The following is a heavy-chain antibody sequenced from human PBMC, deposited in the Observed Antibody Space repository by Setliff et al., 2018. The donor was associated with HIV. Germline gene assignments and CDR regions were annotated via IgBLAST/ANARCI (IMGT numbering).Heavy chain of an antibody. Sequence: SETLSLTCTVSGGSLNSGTYYWGWVRQPPGKGLEWIGNVYYSGTTYYNPSLKSRVTISVNTSKNQFSLNLGSVTAADTAVYYCARGYTSGYLDYWGQGSLVTVSS. CDR1: GGSLNSGTYY. CDR2: VYYSGTT. V-gene: IGHV4-39*07. CDR3: ARGYTSGYLDY. J-gene: IGHJ4*02. D-gene: IGHD6-19*01.